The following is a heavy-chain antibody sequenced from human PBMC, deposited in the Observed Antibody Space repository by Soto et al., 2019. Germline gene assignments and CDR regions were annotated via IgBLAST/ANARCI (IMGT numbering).Heavy chain of an antibody. Sequence: EVQLLESGGGLVQPGGSLRLSCAASGFTFSSYAMSWVRQAPGKGLEWVSAISGSGGSTYYADSVKGRFTISRDNSKNTRYLQMNSLRAEDTAVYYGAKYSRPTTVTTAFDYWGQGTLVTVSS. CDR1: GFTFSSYA. V-gene: IGHV3-23*01. CDR3: AKYSRPTTVTTAFDY. J-gene: IGHJ4*02. CDR2: ISGSGGST. D-gene: IGHD4-17*01.